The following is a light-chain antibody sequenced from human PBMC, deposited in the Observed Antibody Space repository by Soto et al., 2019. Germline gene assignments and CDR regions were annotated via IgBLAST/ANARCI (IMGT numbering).Light chain of an antibody. J-gene: IGKJ3*01. V-gene: IGKV3-15*01. CDR3: QQYNNWPPVT. Sequence: EIVMTQSPATLSVSPGERATLSCRASQSVSSNLAWYQQKPGQAPRLLIYGASTRTTGIPARFSGSGSGTEFTLTISSLQSEDFAVYYCQQYNNWPPVTFGPGTKVDIK. CDR1: QSVSSN. CDR2: GAS.